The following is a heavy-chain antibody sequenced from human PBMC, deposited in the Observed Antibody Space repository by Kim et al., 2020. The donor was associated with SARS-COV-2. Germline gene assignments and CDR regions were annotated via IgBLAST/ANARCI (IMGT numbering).Heavy chain of an antibody. CDR1: GYTFTSYY. J-gene: IGHJ4*02. V-gene: IGHV1-46*01. CDR3: AREIQGGGFGELFDY. D-gene: IGHD3-10*01. Sequence: ASVKVSCKASGYTFTSYYMHWVRQAPGQGLEWMGIINPSGGSTSYAQKFQGRVTMTRDTSTSTVYMELSSLRSEDTAVYYCAREIQGGGFGELFDYWGQGTLVTVSS. CDR2: INPSGGST.